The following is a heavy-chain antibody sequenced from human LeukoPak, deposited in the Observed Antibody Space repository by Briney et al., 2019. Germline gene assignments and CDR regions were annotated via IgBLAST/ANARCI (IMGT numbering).Heavy chain of an antibody. J-gene: IGHJ4*02. D-gene: IGHD1-1*01. Sequence: GGSLRLSCAASGFTFSDYYMSWIRQAPGKRLEWVSYISNSGNTIYYADSVKGRSTISKDNAKSSLDLQMNSLRAEDTAVYYCARDRNWNDGPFDYWGQGTLVTVSS. V-gene: IGHV3-11*04. CDR3: ARDRNWNDGPFDY. CDR2: ISNSGNTI. CDR1: GFTFSDYY.